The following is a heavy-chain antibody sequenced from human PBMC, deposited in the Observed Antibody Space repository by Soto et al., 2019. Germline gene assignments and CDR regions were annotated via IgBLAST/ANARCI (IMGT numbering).Heavy chain of an antibody. D-gene: IGHD4-17*01. CDR1: GYSFNSYW. CDR3: ARQGGYGDYPNWFDP. CDR2: IYPGDSDT. Sequence: GESLKISCKGSGYSFNSYWIGWVRQMPGKGLEWMGIIYPGDSDTRYSPSFQGQVTISADKSISTAYLQWSSLKAPDTAMYYCARQGGYGDYPNWFDPWGQGTLVTVSS. J-gene: IGHJ5*02. V-gene: IGHV5-51*01.